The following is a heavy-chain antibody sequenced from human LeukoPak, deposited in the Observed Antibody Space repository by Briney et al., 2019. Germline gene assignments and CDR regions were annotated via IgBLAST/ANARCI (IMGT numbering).Heavy chain of an antibody. CDR2: MFHSGSA. D-gene: IGHD2/OR15-2a*01. Sequence: LETLSLTCTVSGGSISGYYWSWIRQTPGKGLEWIGYMFHSGSAKYNPSLESRVTISVDTSNNQFSLILGSVTSADSAVYDCATSLGFFPRFDPWGQGILVTVSS. CDR3: ATSLGFFPRFDP. CDR1: GGSISGYY. V-gene: IGHV4-59*01. J-gene: IGHJ5*02.